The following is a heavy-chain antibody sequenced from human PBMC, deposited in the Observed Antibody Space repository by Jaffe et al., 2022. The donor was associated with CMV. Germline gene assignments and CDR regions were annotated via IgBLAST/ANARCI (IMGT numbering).Heavy chain of an antibody. V-gene: IGHV4-59*08. J-gene: IGHJ6*03. CDR1: GGSISSYY. Sequence: QVQLQESGPGLVKPSETLSLTCTVSGGSISSYYWSWIRQPPGKGLEWIGYIYYSGSTNYNPSLKSRVTISVDTSKNQFSLKLSSVTAADTAVYYCARHLKGTFYYYYYMDVWGKGTTVTVSS. CDR2: IYYSGST. CDR3: ARHLKGTFYYYYYMDV. D-gene: IGHD3-9*01.